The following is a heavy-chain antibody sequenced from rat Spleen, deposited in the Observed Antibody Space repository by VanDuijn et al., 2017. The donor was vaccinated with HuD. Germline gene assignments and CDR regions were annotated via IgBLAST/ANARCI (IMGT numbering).Heavy chain of an antibody. CDR1: GFSLTSYN. CDR2: IWTGGST. V-gene: IGHV2-30*01. Sequence: QVQLKESGPGLVQPSQTLSLTCTVPGFSLTSYNVHWVRQPPGNGPEWMGIIWTGGSTDYNSALKSRLSISRDTSKSQVFLKMNSLQTEDTATYYCAREDLAFDYWGQGVMVTVSS. D-gene: IGHD4-6*01. CDR3: AREDLAFDY. J-gene: IGHJ2*01.